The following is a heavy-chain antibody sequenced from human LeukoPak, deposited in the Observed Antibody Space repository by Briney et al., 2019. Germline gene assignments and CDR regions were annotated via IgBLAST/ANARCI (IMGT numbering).Heavy chain of an antibody. J-gene: IGHJ4*02. CDR2: MNPNSGNT. V-gene: IGHV1-8*01. Sequence: ASVKVSCKASGYTFTSYDTNWVRQATGQGLEWMGWMNPNSGNTGYAQKFQGRVTMTRNTSISTAYMELSSLRSEDTAVYYCASTYYYDSSGYYYFDYWGQGTLVTVSS. CDR3: ASTYYYDSSGYYYFDY. D-gene: IGHD3-22*01. CDR1: GYTFTSYD.